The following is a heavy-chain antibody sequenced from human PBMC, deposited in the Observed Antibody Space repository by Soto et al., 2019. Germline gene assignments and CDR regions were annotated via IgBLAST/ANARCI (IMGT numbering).Heavy chain of an antibody. Sequence: SETLSLTCTVSGDSISISSHYWGWIRQPPGKGLEWIANIYYSGSTYYNPSLKSRVTISLDTSKNQVSLKLGSVTAADTAVYYCARMNIVGVLYYYMDAWGQGTTVTVSS. D-gene: IGHD3-3*02. CDR3: ARMNIVGVLYYYMDA. CDR2: IYYSGST. V-gene: IGHV4-39*01. CDR1: GDSISISSHY. J-gene: IGHJ6*03.